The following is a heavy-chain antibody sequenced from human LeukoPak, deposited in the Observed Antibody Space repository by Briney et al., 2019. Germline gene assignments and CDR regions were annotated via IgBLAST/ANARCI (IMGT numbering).Heavy chain of an antibody. D-gene: IGHD1-26*01. Sequence: GGSLRLSCAASGFTFSSFSMIWVRQAPGKGLEWVSSTSSSSAYTFYAESGKGRFTISRDNAKNSLYLQMNSLRAEDTAVYYCARDPIVGATHYWGQGTLVTVSS. V-gene: IGHV3-21*01. CDR3: ARDPIVGATHY. CDR2: TSSSSAYT. CDR1: GFTFSSFS. J-gene: IGHJ4*02.